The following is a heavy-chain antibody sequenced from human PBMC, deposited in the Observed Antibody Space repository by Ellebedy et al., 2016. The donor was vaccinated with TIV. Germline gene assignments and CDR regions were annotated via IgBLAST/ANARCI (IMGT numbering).Heavy chain of an antibody. CDR1: GYTFTGYY. Sequence: AASVKVSCKASGYTFTGYYMHWVRQAPGQGLEWMGIINPSGGSTSYAQKFQGRVTMTRDTSTSTVYMELSSLRSEDTAVYYCAIHPCLEMQCRQNQFDYWGQGTLVTVSS. CDR2: INPSGGST. D-gene: IGHD5-24*01. V-gene: IGHV1-46*01. CDR3: AIHPCLEMQCRQNQFDY. J-gene: IGHJ4*02.